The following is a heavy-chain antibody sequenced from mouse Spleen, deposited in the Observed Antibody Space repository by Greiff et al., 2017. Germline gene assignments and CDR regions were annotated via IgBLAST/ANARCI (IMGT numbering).Heavy chain of an antibody. CDR3: AREGGYPYYFDY. CDR2: IYPGSGNT. J-gene: IGHJ2*01. Sequence: VQGVESGAELVRPGASVKLSCKASGYTFTDYYINWVKQRPGQGLEWIARIYPGSGNTYYNEKFKGKATLTAEKSSSTAYMQLSSLTSEDSAVYFCAREGGYPYYFDYWGQGTTLTVSS. V-gene: IGHV1-76*01. D-gene: IGHD2-2*01. CDR1: GYTFTDYY.